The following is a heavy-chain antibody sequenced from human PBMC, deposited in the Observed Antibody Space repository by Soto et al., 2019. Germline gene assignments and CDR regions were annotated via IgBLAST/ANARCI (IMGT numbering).Heavy chain of an antibody. CDR2: IYYSGST. CDR1: GGSISSYY. J-gene: IGHJ4*02. D-gene: IGHD3-3*01. V-gene: IGHV4-59*12. CDR3: ARDSKPQFLEWLASNRPSGPHFDC. Sequence: SETLSLTCTVSGGSISSYYWSWIRQPPGKGLEWIGYIYYSGSTNYNPSLKSRVTISVDTSKNQFSLKLSSVTAEDTAVYYCARDSKPQFLEWLASNRPSGPHFDCWGQGSLVTVSS.